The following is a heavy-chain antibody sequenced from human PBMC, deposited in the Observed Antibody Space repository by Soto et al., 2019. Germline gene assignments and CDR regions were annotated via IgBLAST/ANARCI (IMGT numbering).Heavy chain of an antibody. CDR2: ISGSAGTT. Sequence: EVQLLESGGGLVQPGGSLRLSCAASGFTLSSYGMSWVRQAPGKALEWVSGISGSAGTTYYADSVKGRFTISRDNSKNTLYLQMNSLRAEDTAVYYCAKVGYDYGIDYWGQGTLVTVSS. J-gene: IGHJ4*02. CDR3: AKVGYDYGIDY. CDR1: GFTLSSYG. D-gene: IGHD3-16*01. V-gene: IGHV3-23*01.